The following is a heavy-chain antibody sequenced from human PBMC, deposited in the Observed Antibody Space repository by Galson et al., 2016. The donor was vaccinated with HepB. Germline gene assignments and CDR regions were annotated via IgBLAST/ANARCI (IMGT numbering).Heavy chain of an antibody. CDR1: GGSIRGSTDY. J-gene: IGHJ3*01. D-gene: IGHD1-26*01. Sequence: SETLSLTCTVSGGSIRGSTDYWGWIRQPPGKGLEWIGTVHYGNRTYNNASLKSRVSISVDTSRNQFSLKLSSVTAADTAVYYCARTSTDYYWEHVFDVWGQGTMVIVSS. CDR3: ARTSTDYYWEHVFDV. CDR2: VHYGNRT. V-gene: IGHV4-39*01.